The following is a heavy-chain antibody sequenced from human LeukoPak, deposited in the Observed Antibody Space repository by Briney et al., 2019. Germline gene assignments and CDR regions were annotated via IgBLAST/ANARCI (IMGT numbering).Heavy chain of an antibody. V-gene: IGHV1-69*01. CDR3: AKAVGYCSGAGCDGPGDYDAYYYYYMDV. CDR2: IIPIHGTP. D-gene: IGHD2-15*01. Sequence: SVKVSCKASGGTFRTFAINWVRQAPGQGFEWVGGIIPIHGTPNYAQTLQGRLTVSADESTSTVYMELSSLRSEDTAVYYCAKAVGYCSGAGCDGPGDYDAYYYYYMDVWGKGTTVTVSS. CDR1: GGTFRTFA. J-gene: IGHJ6*03.